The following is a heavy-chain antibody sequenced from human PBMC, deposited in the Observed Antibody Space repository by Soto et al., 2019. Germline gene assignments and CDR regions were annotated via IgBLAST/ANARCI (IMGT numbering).Heavy chain of an antibody. CDR1: GYTLTELS. D-gene: IGHD3-3*01. Sequence: VKVSCKVSGYTLTELSMHWVRQAPGKGLEWMGGFDPEDGETIYAQKFQGRVTMTEDTSTDTAYMELSSLRSEDTAVYYCATTYDFWSGYRPYYYMDVWGKGTTVTVSS. CDR2: FDPEDGET. V-gene: IGHV1-24*01. CDR3: ATTYDFWSGYRPYYYMDV. J-gene: IGHJ6*03.